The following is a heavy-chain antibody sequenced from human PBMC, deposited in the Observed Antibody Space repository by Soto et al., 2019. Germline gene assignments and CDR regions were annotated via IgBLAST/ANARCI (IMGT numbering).Heavy chain of an antibody. Sequence: QVQLVESGGGVVQPGRSLRLACAASGFTFSSHGMHWVRQAPGKGLEWVAVIWYDGSNKNYADSVKGRFTISRDNSKNTLYLQMNSLRAEDTAVYNCARDRDSGLDYWGQGTLVTVSS. CDR2: IWYDGSNK. J-gene: IGHJ4*02. CDR1: GFTFSSHG. V-gene: IGHV3-33*01. D-gene: IGHD1-26*01. CDR3: ARDRDSGLDY.